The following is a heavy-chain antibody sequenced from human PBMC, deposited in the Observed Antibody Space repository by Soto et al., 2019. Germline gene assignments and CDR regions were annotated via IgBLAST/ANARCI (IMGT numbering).Heavy chain of an antibody. J-gene: IGHJ5*02. D-gene: IGHD3-10*01. CDR1: GYSFTSYW. Sequence: PGESLKISCKGSGYSFTSYWIGWVRQMPGKGLEWMGIIYPGDSDTRYSPSFQGQVTISADKSISTAYLQWSSLKASDTAMYYCARQDAISSLYYYGSGSYNHWFDPWGQGTLVTVS. V-gene: IGHV5-51*01. CDR3: ARQDAISSLYYYGSGSYNHWFDP. CDR2: IYPGDSDT.